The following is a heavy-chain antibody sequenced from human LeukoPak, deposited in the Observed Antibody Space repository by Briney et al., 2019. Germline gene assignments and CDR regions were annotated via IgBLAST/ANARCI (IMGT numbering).Heavy chain of an antibody. CDR1: GGTSSSYA. J-gene: IGHJ4*02. Sequence: GSSVKVSCKASGGTSSSYAISWVRQAPGQGLEWMGRIIPIFGTANYAQKFQGRVTITTDESTSTAYMELSSLRSEDTAVYYCAREYYGSGSYFDYWGQGTLVTVSS. CDR3: AREYYGSGSYFDY. D-gene: IGHD3-10*01. V-gene: IGHV1-69*05. CDR2: IIPIFGTA.